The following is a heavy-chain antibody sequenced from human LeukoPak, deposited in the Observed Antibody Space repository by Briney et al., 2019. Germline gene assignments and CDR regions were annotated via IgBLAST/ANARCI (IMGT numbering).Heavy chain of an antibody. CDR2: IYWDDDK. V-gene: IGHV2-5*02. Sequence: SGPTLVNPTQTLTLTCTFSGFSLSTGGVGVGWIRQPPGKALEWLAVIYWDDDKRYSPSLKSRLTITKDTSKNQVVLTMTNMDPVDTATYYCAHSQLGIAVAGWDASDIWGQGTMVTVSS. CDR1: GFSLSTGGVG. J-gene: IGHJ3*02. D-gene: IGHD6-19*01. CDR3: AHSQLGIAVAGWDASDI.